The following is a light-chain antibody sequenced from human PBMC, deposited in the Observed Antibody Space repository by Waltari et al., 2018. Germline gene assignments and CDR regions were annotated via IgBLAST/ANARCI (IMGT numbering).Light chain of an antibody. Sequence: DIVMTQSPDSLAVSLGERATINCKSSQSVLYSSNNKNDLAWYQQKPGQPPKLPIHWASIRESGVPDRFSGSGSGTDFTLTISSLQAEDVAVYFCQQYFGIPLTFGGGTKVEIK. CDR1: QSVLYSSNNKND. J-gene: IGKJ4*01. V-gene: IGKV4-1*01. CDR2: WAS. CDR3: QQYFGIPLT.